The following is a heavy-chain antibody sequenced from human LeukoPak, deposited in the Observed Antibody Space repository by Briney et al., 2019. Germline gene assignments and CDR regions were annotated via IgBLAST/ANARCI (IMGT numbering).Heavy chain of an antibody. J-gene: IGHJ6*03. CDR2: ISAYNGNT. CDR3: ARDTMITFGGVIVNYYYYCMDV. Sequence: GASVKVSCKASGYTFTSYDINWVRQATGQGLEWMGWISAYNGNTNYAQKLQGRVTMTTDTSTSTAYMELRSLRSDDTAVYYCARDTMITFGGVIVNYYYYCMDVWGKGTTVTVSS. D-gene: IGHD3-16*02. V-gene: IGHV1-18*01. CDR1: GYTFTSYD.